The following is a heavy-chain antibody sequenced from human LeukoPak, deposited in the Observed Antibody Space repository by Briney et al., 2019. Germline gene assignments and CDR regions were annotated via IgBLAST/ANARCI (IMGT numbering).Heavy chain of an antibody. CDR3: AKVNYYESSGYYDY. CDR1: GFTFSSYS. V-gene: IGHV3-21*01. Sequence: GGSLRLSCAASGFTFSSYSMNWVRQAPGKGLEWVSSISSSSSYIYYADSVKGRFTISRDNSKNTLYLQMNSLRAEDTAVYYCAKVNYYESSGYYDYWGQGTLVTVSS. CDR2: ISSSSSYI. D-gene: IGHD3-22*01. J-gene: IGHJ4*02.